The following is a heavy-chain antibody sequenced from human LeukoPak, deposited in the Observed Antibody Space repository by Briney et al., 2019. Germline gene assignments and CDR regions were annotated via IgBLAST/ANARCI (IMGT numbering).Heavy chain of an antibody. CDR2: IYYSGST. CDR1: GGSISSYY. CDR3: AREQKSGSYRLFDY. Sequence: PSETLSLTCTVSGGSISSYYWSWIRQPPGEGLEWIGYIYYSGSTNYNPSLKSRLTISLDTSKNQFSLKLSSVTAADTAVYYCAREQKSGSYRLFDYWGQGTLVTVSS. D-gene: IGHD1-26*01. V-gene: IGHV4-59*01. J-gene: IGHJ4*02.